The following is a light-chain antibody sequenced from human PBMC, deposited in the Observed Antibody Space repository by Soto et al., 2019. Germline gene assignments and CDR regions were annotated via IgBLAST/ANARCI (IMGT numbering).Light chain of an antibody. V-gene: IGKV3-15*01. CDR3: QQYNNWWT. CDR2: GAS. J-gene: IGKJ1*01. Sequence: EIVMTQSPATLSVSPGERATLSCRASQSVSSNLAWYQQKPDQAPRLLIYGASTRATGVPARFSGSGSGTEFNFTISSLQSEDLAVYHCQQYNNWWTFGQGTKVEIK. CDR1: QSVSSN.